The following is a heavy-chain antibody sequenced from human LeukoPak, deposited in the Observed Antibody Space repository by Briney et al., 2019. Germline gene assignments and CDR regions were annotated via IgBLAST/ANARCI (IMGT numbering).Heavy chain of an antibody. CDR1: GFTFISYA. CDR3: AKVGARGCSSSTCFIY. D-gene: IGHD2-2*01. J-gene: IGHJ4*02. V-gene: IGHV3-23*01. CDR2: VSGSGDTT. Sequence: GGSLRLSWAASGFTFISYAMSWVRQAPGKGLEWVSAVSGSGDTTYYADSVKGRFTISRDNSKTTVSLQMNNLRPEDTAAYYCAKVGARGCSSSTCFIYWGQGTLVTVSS.